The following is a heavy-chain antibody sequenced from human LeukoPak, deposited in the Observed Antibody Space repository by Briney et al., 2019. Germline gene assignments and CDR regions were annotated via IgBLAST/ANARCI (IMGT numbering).Heavy chain of an antibody. CDR2: IIPIFGTA. V-gene: IGHV1-69*05. J-gene: IGHJ6*03. D-gene: IGHD2-2*02. CDR1: GYTFTSYD. Sequence: SVKVSCKASGYTFTSYDINWVRQAPGQGLEWMGGIIPIFGTANYAQKFQGRVTITTDESTSTAYMELSRLRSDDTAVYYCARAPIYYYYYMDVWGKGTTVTVSS. CDR3: ARAPIYYYYYMDV.